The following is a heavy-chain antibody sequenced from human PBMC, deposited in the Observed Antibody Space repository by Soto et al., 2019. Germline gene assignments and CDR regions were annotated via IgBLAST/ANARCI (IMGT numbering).Heavy chain of an antibody. J-gene: IGHJ6*02. D-gene: IGHD2-2*01. CDR3: ARGVVVPATGGIGSRPYYYYGMDV. CDR2: IYYSGST. CDR1: GGSISSGGYY. V-gene: IGHV4-31*03. Sequence: QVQLQESGPGLVKPSQTLSLTCTVSGGSISSGGYYWSWIRQHPGKGLEWIGYIYYSGSTYYNPSLKSRVTISVDTSKNQFSLKLSSVTAADTAVYYCARGVVVPATGGIGSRPYYYYGMDVWGQGTTVTVSS.